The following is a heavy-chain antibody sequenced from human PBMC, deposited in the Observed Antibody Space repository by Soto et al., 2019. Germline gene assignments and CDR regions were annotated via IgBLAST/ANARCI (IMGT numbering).Heavy chain of an antibody. V-gene: IGHV4-59*01. CDR1: GGSISSYY. J-gene: IGHJ4*02. Sequence: PSETLSLTCTVSGGSISSYYWSWIRQPPGKGLEWIGYIYYSGSTNYNPSLKSRVTISVDTSKNQFSLKLSSVTAADTAVYYCARAAGHYDFWSGYTNWGQGTLVTVSS. D-gene: IGHD3-3*01. CDR3: ARAAGHYDFWSGYTN. CDR2: IYYSGST.